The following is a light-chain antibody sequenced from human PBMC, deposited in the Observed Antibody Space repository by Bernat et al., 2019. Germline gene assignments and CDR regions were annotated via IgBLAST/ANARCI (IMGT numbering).Light chain of an antibody. CDR1: QSISSY. CDR3: QQSYSTPIT. CDR2: AAP. J-gene: IGKJ5*01. V-gene: IGKV1-39*01. Sequence: DIQMTQSPSSLSASVGDRVTITCRASQSISSYLNWYQQKPGKAPMLLIYAAPSLQSGVPSRFSGSGAGTDFTLTIISLQPEDFATYYCQQSYSTPITCGQGTRLEIK.